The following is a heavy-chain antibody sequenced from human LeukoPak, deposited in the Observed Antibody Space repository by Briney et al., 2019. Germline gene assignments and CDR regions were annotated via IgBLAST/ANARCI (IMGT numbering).Heavy chain of an antibody. D-gene: IGHD4-17*01. Sequence: GGSLRLSCAASGFTFSSHWMCWVRQAPGKGLEWVANIKQDGSEKYYVDSVEGRFTISRDNAKNSVYLQMSSLRAEDTAVYYCARVPYGEYWSADQWGQGTLVTVSS. J-gene: IGHJ4*02. CDR1: GFTFSSHW. V-gene: IGHV3-7*01. CDR3: ARVPYGEYWSADQ. CDR2: IKQDGSEK.